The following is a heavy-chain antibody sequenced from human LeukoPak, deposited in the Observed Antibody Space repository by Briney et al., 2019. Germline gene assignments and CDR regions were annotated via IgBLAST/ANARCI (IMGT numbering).Heavy chain of an antibody. V-gene: IGHV4-4*07. CDR1: GGSISSYY. Sequence: SETLSLTCTVSGGSISSYYWSWIRQPAGKGLEWIGRIYTSGSTNYNPSLKSRVTMSVDTSKNQFSLKLSSVTAADTAVYYCARLTHDYGDYTGLDYWGQGTLVTVSS. J-gene: IGHJ4*02. CDR2: IYTSGST. D-gene: IGHD4-17*01. CDR3: ARLTHDYGDYTGLDY.